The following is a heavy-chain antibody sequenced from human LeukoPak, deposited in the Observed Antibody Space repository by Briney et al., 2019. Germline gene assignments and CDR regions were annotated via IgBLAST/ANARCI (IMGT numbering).Heavy chain of an antibody. Sequence: SETLSLTCTVSGGSISSYYWSWIRQPPGKGLEWIGEINHSGSTNYNPSLKSRVTISVDTSKNQFSLKLSSVTAADTAVYYCARLVGATTVDYWGQGTLVTVSS. D-gene: IGHD1-26*01. CDR1: GGSISSYY. J-gene: IGHJ4*02. CDR2: INHSGST. CDR3: ARLVGATTVDY. V-gene: IGHV4-34*01.